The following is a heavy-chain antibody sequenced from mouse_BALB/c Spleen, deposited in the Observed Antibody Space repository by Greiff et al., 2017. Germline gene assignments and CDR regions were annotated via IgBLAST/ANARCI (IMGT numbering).Heavy chain of an antibody. Sequence: EVKLMESGGGLVQPGGSMKLSCVASGFTFSNYWMNWVRQSPEKGLEWVAEIRLKSNNYATHYAESVKGRFTISRDDSKSSVYLQMNNLRAEDTGIYYCTRTITDAMDYWGQGTSVTVSS. J-gene: IGHJ4*01. D-gene: IGHD2-4*01. CDR3: TRTITDAMDY. CDR2: IRLKSNNYAT. CDR1: GFTFSNYW. V-gene: IGHV6-6*02.